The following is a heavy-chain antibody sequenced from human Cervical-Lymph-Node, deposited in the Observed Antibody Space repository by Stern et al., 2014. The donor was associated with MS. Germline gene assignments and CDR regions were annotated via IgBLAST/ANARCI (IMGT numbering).Heavy chain of an antibody. J-gene: IGHJ3*02. CDR2: INGDNGKQ. Sequence: QVQLVQSGAEVKNPGASVKVSCKASGYSFISHAMHWVRQAPGKPFEWMGWINGDNGKQNYSQKLQGRVTMNQDKTTRMASQEFSSLTSEDTAVYYCARAGYCSPSTCSDAFDIGGRGTMVPVSS. CDR1: GYSFISHA. V-gene: IGHV1-3*01. CDR3: ARAGYCSPSTCSDAFDI. D-gene: IGHD2-15*01.